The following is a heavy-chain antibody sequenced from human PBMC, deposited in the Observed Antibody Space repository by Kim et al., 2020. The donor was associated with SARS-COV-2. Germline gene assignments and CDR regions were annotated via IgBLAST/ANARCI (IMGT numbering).Heavy chain of an antibody. CDR3: ARVHYGSGSYDRDY. J-gene: IGHJ4*02. V-gene: IGHV4-61*02. D-gene: IGHD3-10*01. CDR2: IYTSGST. Sequence: SETLSLTCTVSGGSISSGSYYWSWIRQPAGKGLEWIGRIYTSGSTNYNPSLKSRVTISVDTSKNQFSLKLSSVTAADTAVYYCARVHYGSGSYDRDYWGQGTLVTVSS. CDR1: GGSISSGSYY.